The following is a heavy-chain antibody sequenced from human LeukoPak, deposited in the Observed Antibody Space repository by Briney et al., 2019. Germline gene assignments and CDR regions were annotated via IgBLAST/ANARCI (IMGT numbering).Heavy chain of an antibody. CDR3: ARRGLPLYYYYMDV. D-gene: IGHD5-12*01. CDR2: IKQDGSEK. V-gene: IGHV3-7*01. CDR1: GFTFNIYA. J-gene: IGHJ6*03. Sequence: PGGSLRLSCAASGFTFNIYAMSWVRQAPGKGLAWVANIKQDGSEKYYVDSVKGRFTISRDNAKNSLYLQMNSLRAEDTAVYYCARRGLPLYYYYMDVWGKGTTVTVSS.